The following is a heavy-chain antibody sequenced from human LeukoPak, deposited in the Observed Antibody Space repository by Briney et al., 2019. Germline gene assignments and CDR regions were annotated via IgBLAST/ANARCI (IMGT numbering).Heavy chain of an antibody. J-gene: IGHJ4*02. CDR3: ARSEDYYGSGSYYQGFYFDY. D-gene: IGHD3-10*01. V-gene: IGHV4-59*08. CDR2: IYYSGST. Sequence: SETLSLTCTVSGGSISSYYWSWIRQRPGKGLEWIGYIYYSGSTNYNPSLKSRVTISVDTSKNQFSLKLSSVTAADTAVYYCARSEDYYGSGSYYQGFYFDYWGQGTLVTVSS. CDR1: GGSISSYY.